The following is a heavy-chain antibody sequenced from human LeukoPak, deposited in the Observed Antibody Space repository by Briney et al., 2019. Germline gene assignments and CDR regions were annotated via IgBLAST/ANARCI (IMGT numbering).Heavy chain of an antibody. CDR2: IYTSGST. CDR3: ARDRFNNYADY. CDR1: GASFISYY. V-gene: IGHV4-4*07. J-gene: IGHJ4*02. Sequence: SETLSLTCTVSGASFISYYWSWIRQPAEKGLEWIGHIYTSGSTNYNPSLKSRVTMSVDTSKNQFSLKLTSVTAADTAVYYCARDRFNNYADYWGQGTQVTVSS. D-gene: IGHD3-3*01.